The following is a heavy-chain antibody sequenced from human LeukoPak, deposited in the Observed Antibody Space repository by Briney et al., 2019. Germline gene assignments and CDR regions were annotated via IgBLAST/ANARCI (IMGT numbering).Heavy chain of an antibody. Sequence: PGWSLRISSAAPGFTFSNASLNLLRDAPATVLQPLARIRAGGTTDYAAPVKGRLTISRDDSMNTLSLQMDSLKTGDTAVYYCAADVPSPLAQIDYWGQGTPVTVSS. CDR2: IRAGGTT. CDR3: AADVPSPLAQIDY. J-gene: IGHJ4*02. V-gene: IGHV3-15*01. CDR1: GFTFSNAS.